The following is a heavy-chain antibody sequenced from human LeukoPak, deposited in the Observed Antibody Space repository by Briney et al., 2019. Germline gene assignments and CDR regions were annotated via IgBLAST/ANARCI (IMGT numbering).Heavy chain of an antibody. D-gene: IGHD3-10*01. V-gene: IGHV1-8*01. CDR3: ARDYYGSKCSSFDP. CDR2: MNPNSGNT. J-gene: IGHJ5*02. CDR1: GYTFTSYD. Sequence: ASVKVSCKASGYTFTSYDINWVRQATGQGLEWLGWMNPNSGNTGYAQNFQGRVTMTRDTSIDTAYMELTSLRYEDTAVYYCARDYYGSKCSSFDPWGQGTLVTVSS.